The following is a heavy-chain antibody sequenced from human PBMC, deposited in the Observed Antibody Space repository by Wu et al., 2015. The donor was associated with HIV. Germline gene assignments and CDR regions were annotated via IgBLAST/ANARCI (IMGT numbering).Heavy chain of an antibody. D-gene: IGHD3/OR15-3a*01. CDR1: GYDFPTYV. CDR2: MKPSSGYI. Sequence: QVQLVQSGPEVKKPGASVKVSCKASGYDFPTYVVTWVRQAPGQGPEWMGWMKPSSGYIKYAQKFQGRVTMTIDTSTSTAYVELRSLRSDDTAVYYCARVLKDSDDYWAWFDPVGPGNLVTVSS. J-gene: IGHJ5*02. CDR3: ARVLKDSDDYWAWFDP. V-gene: IGHV1-18*01.